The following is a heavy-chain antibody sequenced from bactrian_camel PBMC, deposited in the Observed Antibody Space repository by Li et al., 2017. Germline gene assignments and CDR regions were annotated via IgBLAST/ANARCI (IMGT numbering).Heavy chain of an antibody. V-gene: IGHV3S53*01. J-gene: IGHJ4*01. CDR1: GFGVSYYFSNYC. D-gene: IGHD2*01. CDR2: IDSAGST. Sequence: HVQLVESGGGSVQAGGSLRLSCRASGFGVSYYFSNYCMGWFRQVPGGEREGVAAIDSAGSTNYADSVKGRFTISRDNAKKTMYLQMNNLKPEDTAMYYCAVRRYAGKISELWPGGYEGQGTQVTVS.